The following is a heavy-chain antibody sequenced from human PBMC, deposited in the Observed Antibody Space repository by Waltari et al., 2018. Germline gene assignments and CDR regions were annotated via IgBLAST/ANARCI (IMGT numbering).Heavy chain of an antibody. J-gene: IGHJ3*02. CDR3: ARSAVGSGYYHWGGAFDI. V-gene: IGHV1-69*13. CDR1: GGTFSSYA. Sequence: QVQLVQSGAEVKKPGSSVKVSCKASGGTFSSYAISWVRQAPGQGLEWMGGIIPIFGTANYAQKCQGRVTITADESTSTAYMELSSLRSEDTAVYYCARSAVGSGYYHWGGAFDIWGQGTMVTVSS. D-gene: IGHD3-22*01. CDR2: IIPIFGTA.